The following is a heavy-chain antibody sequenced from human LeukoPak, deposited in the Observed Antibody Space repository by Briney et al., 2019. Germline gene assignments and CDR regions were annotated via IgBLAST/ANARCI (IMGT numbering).Heavy chain of an antibody. V-gene: IGHV1-18*04. Sequence: ASVKVSCKASGYTFTSYYMHWVRQAPGQGLEWMGWMSAYNANTNYAQKFQGGVTMTTDTSTSTAYMEVRSLRSDDTAVYYCARDVCSTTSCYFGYFDYWGQGTLVTVSS. D-gene: IGHD2-2*01. CDR3: ARDVCSTTSCYFGYFDY. CDR1: GYTFTSYY. CDR2: MSAYNANT. J-gene: IGHJ4*02.